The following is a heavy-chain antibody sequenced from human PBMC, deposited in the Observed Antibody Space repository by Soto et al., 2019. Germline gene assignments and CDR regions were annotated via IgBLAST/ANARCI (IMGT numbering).Heavy chain of an antibody. CDR3: VIVVAIPGCPDN. D-gene: IGHD6-19*01. CDR2: IVPIVDTS. J-gene: IGHJ4*02. Sequence: QVQLVQSGAEVRQPASSVKVSCKTSVGTFSSYAISWVRQAPGQGLEWMGGIVPIVDTSTYAQKFQGRVTITDEESTSTVYMALTSLRSDDTAGYYCVIVVAIPGCPDNWGQGTLVTVSS. CDR1: VGTFSSYA. V-gene: IGHV1-69*12.